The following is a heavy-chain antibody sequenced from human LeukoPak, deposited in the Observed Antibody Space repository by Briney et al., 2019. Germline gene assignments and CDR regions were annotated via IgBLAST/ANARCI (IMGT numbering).Heavy chain of an antibody. D-gene: IGHD2-15*01. CDR1: GYTFTSYG. CDR3: ARGEIVVVAAYYYYGMDV. J-gene: IGHJ6*02. CDR2: ISAYNGNT. V-gene: IGHV1-18*01. Sequence: ASVKVSCKASGYTFTSYGISWVRQAPGQGLEWMGWISAYNGNTNYAQKLQGRVTMTTDTSTSTAYVELRSLRSDDTAVYYCARGEIVVVAAYYYYGMDVWGQGTTVTVSS.